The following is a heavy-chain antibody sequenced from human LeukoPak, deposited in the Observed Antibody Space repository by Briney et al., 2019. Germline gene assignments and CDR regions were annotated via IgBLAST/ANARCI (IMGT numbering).Heavy chain of an antibody. CDR3: TRASYDSSGSPLY. D-gene: IGHD3-22*01. CDR2: IRSKAYGGTT. V-gene: IGHV3-49*03. CDR1: GFTFGDYA. J-gene: IGHJ4*02. Sequence: GGSLRLSCTASGFTFGDYAMSWFRQAPGKGLEWVGFIRSKAYGGTTEYAASVTGRFTISRDDSKSIAYLQMNSLKTEDTDVYYCTRASYDSSGSPLYWGQGTLVTVSS.